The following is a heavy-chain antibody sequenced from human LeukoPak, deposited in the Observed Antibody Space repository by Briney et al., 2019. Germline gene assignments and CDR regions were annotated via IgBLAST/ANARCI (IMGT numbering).Heavy chain of an antibody. CDR3: AREFGVRIVGATRAYYYYYMDV. CDR2: ISYDGSNK. J-gene: IGHJ6*03. CDR1: GFTFSSYA. D-gene: IGHD1-26*01. Sequence: GGSLRLSCAASGFTFSSYAMHWVRQAPGKGLEWVAVISYDGSNKYYADSVKGRFTISRDNSKNTLYLQMNSLRAEDTAVYYCAREFGVRIVGATRAYYYYYMDVWGKGTTVTVSS. V-gene: IGHV3-30*04.